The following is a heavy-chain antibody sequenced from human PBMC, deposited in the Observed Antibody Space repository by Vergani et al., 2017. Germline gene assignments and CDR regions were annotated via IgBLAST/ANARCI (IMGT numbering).Heavy chain of an antibody. CDR3: ARGVWAARPGYYYMAV. V-gene: IGHV4-34*01. D-gene: IGHD6-6*01. J-gene: IGHJ6*03. Sequence: QVQLQQWGAGLLKPSETLSLTCAVYGGSFSGYYWSWIRQPPGKGLEWIGEINHSGSTNYNPSLKSRVTISVDTSKNQFSLKLSSVTAADTAVYYCARGVWAARPGYYYMAVWGKGTTLTVSS. CDR2: INHSGST. CDR1: GGSFSGYY.